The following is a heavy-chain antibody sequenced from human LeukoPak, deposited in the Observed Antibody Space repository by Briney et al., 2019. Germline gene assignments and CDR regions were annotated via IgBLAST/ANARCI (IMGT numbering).Heavy chain of an antibody. V-gene: IGHV4-38-2*02. Sequence: AETLSLTCTVSGYSTSSGYYWGWIRQPPGKGLEWIGSIYHSGSTYYNPSLKSRVTISVDTSKNQFSLKLSSVTAADTAVYYCAREEMATTFDYWGQGTLVTVSS. CDR1: GYSTSSGYY. CDR3: AREEMATTFDY. J-gene: IGHJ4*02. CDR2: IYHSGST. D-gene: IGHD5-24*01.